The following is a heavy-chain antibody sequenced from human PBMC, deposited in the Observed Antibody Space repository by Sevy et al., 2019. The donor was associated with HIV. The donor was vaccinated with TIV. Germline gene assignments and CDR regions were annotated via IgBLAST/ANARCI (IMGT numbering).Heavy chain of an antibody. J-gene: IGHJ4*02. CDR2: IWFDGSNT. Sequence: GGSLRLSCAASGFTFSSYGMHWVRQAPGKGLEWVAVIWFDGSNTFYADSVKGRFTISRDIAENTLHLQMNSLRAEDTAVYYCARDLESYNYGAYGPACMPDYWAQGTVVTVS. D-gene: IGHD2-8*01. V-gene: IGHV3-33*01. CDR1: GFTFSSYG. CDR3: ARDLESYNYGAYGPACMPDY.